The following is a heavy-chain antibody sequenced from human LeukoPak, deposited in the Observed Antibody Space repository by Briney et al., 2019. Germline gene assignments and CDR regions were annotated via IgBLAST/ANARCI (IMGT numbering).Heavy chain of an antibody. D-gene: IGHD3-10*01. V-gene: IGHV1-18*01. CDR2: ISSDNDNT. J-gene: IGHJ6*03. CDR1: GYTFSSYG. CDR3: ARDLLLLWFGELSGDNYMDV. Sequence: GASVKVSCKASGYTFSSYGISWVRQAPGQGLEWMGWISSDNDNTNYAQKLQGRVTMTTDTSTSTAYMELRSLRSDDTAVYYCARDLLLLWFGELSGDNYMDVWGKGTTVTVSS.